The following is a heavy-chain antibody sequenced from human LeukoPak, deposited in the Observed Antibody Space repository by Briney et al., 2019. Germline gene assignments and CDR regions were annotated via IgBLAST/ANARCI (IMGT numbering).Heavy chain of an antibody. J-gene: IGHJ3*02. CDR2: IIPIFGTA. Sequence: ASVKVSCKASGGTFSSYAISWVRQAPGQGLEWMGGIIPIFGTANYAQKFQGRVTITTDESTSTAYMELSSLRSEDTAVYYCARDPSPGQQLVNDAFDIWGQGTMVTVSS. CDR3: ARDPSPGQQLVNDAFDI. D-gene: IGHD6-13*01. CDR1: GGTFSSYA. V-gene: IGHV1-69*05.